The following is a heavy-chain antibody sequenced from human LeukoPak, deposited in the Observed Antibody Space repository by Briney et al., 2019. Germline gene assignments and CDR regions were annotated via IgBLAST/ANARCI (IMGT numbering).Heavy chain of an antibody. J-gene: IGHJ4*02. V-gene: IGHV3-30*18. CDR1: GFTFSSYA. Sequence: PGGSLRLSCAASGFTFSSYAMSWVRQAPGKGLEWVAVISYDGSNKYYADSVKGRFTISRDNSKNTLYLQMNSLRAEDTAVYYCAKDPGRGGSYCDYWGQGTLVTVSS. CDR3: AKDPGRGGSYCDY. D-gene: IGHD1-26*01. CDR2: ISYDGSNK.